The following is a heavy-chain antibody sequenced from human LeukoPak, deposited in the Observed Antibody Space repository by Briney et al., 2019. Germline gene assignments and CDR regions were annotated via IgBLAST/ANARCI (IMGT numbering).Heavy chain of an antibody. D-gene: IGHD3-10*01. J-gene: IGHJ6*04. CDR1: GGTFSSYA. CDR3: AREDYYGSGSYYGYYYGMDV. V-gene: IGHV1-69*06. Sequence: ASVKVSCKASGGTFSSYAISWVRQAPGQGLEWMGGIIPIFGTANYAQKFQGRVTITADKSTSTAYMELSSLRSEDTAVYYCAREDYYGSGSYYGYYYGMDVWGKGTTVTVSS. CDR2: IIPIFGTA.